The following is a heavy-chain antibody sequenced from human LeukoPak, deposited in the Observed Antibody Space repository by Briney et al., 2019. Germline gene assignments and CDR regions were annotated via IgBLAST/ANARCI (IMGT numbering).Heavy chain of an antibody. CDR2: ISGSGGST. V-gene: IGHV3-23*01. J-gene: IGHJ4*02. D-gene: IGHD3-9*01. CDR1: GFTFSSYA. CDR3: AGTALLRYFDWLSPKKYYFDY. Sequence: GGSLRLSCAASGFTFSSYAMSWVRQAPGKGLEWVSVISGSGGSTYYADPVKGRFTISRDNSKNTLYLQMNSLRAEDTAVYYCAGTALLRYFDWLSPKKYYFDYWGQGTLVTVSS.